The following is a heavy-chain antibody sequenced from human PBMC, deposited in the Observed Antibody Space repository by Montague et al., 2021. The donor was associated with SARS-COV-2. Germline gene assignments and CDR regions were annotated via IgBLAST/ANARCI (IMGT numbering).Heavy chain of an antibody. CDR2: IYYSGST. J-gene: IGHJ3*02. CDR3: ARFPTSYYYDSKAAPATPDASDI. Sequence: SETLSLTCTVSGGSISSSSYYWGWIRQPPGKGLEWIGSIYYSGSTYYNPSLKSRVTISVDTSKNQFSLKLISVTAADTAVYYCARFPTSYYYDSKAAPATPDASDIWGQGTMVTVSS. CDR1: GGSISSSSYY. D-gene: IGHD3-22*01. V-gene: IGHV4-39*01.